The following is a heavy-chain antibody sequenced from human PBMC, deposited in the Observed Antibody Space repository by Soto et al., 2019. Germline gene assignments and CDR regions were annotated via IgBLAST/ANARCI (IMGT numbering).Heavy chain of an antibody. CDR1: NYTFSSFG. CDR3: ARDPFYSGTNLQVGFFDS. D-gene: IGHD1-26*01. V-gene: IGHV1-18*01. Sequence: ASVKVSCKASNYTFSSFGISWMRQTPGQGLEWMGWTNPYNGDTNYAQNLQGRVTLTTDTSTSTAYMELRSLRSADTAIYYCARDPFYSGTNLQVGFFDSWGQGTLVTVSS. J-gene: IGHJ4*02. CDR2: TNPYNGDT.